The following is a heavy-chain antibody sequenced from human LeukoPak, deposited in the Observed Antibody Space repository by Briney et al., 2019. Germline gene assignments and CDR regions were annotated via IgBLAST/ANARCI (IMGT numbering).Heavy chain of an antibody. J-gene: IGHJ4*02. D-gene: IGHD3-3*01. V-gene: IGHV1-69*04. CDR2: IIPILGIA. CDR3: ARDLVARAIFGVVPFDY. Sequence: SVKVSCKASGGTFSSYAMSWVRQAPGQGLEWMGRIIPILGIANYAQKFQGRVTITADKSTSTAYMELSSLRSEDTAVYYCARDLVARAIFGVVPFDYWGQGTLVTVSS. CDR1: GGTFSSYA.